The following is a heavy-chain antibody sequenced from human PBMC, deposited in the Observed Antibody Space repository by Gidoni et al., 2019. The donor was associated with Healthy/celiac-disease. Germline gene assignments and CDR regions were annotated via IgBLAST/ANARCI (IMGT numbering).Heavy chain of an antibody. J-gene: IGHJ4*02. CDR2: IYSGGST. Sequence: EVQLVESGGGLIQPGGSLRLSCAASGFTVSSNYMSWVRQAPGKGLEWVSVIYSGGSTYYADSLKGRFTISRDNSKNTLYLQMNSLRAEDTAVYYCARDIGYGSGAFDYWGQGTLVTVSS. CDR1: GFTVSSNY. V-gene: IGHV3-53*01. D-gene: IGHD3-10*01. CDR3: ARDIGYGSGAFDY.